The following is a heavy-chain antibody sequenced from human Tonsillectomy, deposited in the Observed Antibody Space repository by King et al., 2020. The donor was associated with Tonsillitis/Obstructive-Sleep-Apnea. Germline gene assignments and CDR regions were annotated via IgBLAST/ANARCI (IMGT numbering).Heavy chain of an antibody. D-gene: IGHD5-12*01. V-gene: IGHV3-73*01. CDR2: IRSKANSYAT. Sequence: QLVQSGGGLVQPGGSLKLSCAASGFTFSDSTMHWVRQASGKGLEWVSRIRSKANSYATVYAGSVKGRFTISRDDSKNTAYLQMNSLKTEDTAVYHCTTGYGDYWGQGTLVTVSS. CDR1: GFTFSDST. CDR3: TTGYGDY. J-gene: IGHJ4*02.